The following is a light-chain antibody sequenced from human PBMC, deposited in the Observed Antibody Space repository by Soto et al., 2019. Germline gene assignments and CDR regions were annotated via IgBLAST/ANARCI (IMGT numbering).Light chain of an antibody. J-gene: IGKJ5*01. CDR1: QSVRSY. Sequence: QSPLTLSTFAGARPPRSCRASQSVRSYVAWYQQKPGQAPRLLIYDASNRATGIPAGFTGSGSETSFTLTISRLEPEDFALYYCQHYQSGHPITFGQGTRLDVK. CDR3: QHYQSGHPIT. V-gene: IGKV3-11*01. CDR2: DAS.